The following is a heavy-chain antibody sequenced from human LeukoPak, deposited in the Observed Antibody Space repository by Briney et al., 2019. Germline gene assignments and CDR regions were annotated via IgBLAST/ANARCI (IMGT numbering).Heavy chain of an antibody. J-gene: IGHJ4*02. CDR1: GFTFGDYA. CDR2: IRSKAYGGTT. CDR3: TRVRWVLTDYYDSSGYYPDY. D-gene: IGHD3-22*01. V-gene: IGHV3-49*03. Sequence: GGSLRLSCTAPGFTFGDYAMSWFRQAPGKGLEWVGFIRSKAYGGTTEYAASVKGRFTISRDDSKSIAYLQMNSLKTEDTAVYYCTRVRWVLTDYYDSSGYYPDYWGQGTLVTVSS.